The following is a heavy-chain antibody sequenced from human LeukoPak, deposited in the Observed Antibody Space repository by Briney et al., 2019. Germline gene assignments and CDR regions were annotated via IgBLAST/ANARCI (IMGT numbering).Heavy chain of an antibody. V-gene: IGHV3-49*04. CDR1: GFTFADYG. J-gene: IGHJ4*02. CDR3: TTYRAYCSGGACYRHLEY. D-gene: IGHD2-15*01. Sequence: GGSLRLSCTASGFTFADYGLTWVRQAPGKGLEWVGLIRSNTYGGTTESAASVKGRFSISRHDSEDIAYLQMNSLKIEDTALYYCTTYRAYCSGGACYRHLEYWGQGTLVTVSS. CDR2: IRSNTYGGTT.